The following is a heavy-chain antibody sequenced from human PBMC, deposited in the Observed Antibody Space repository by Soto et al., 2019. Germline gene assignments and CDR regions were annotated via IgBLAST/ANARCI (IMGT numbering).Heavy chain of an antibody. J-gene: IGHJ4*02. V-gene: IGHV1-69*01. CDR2: IIPIFGTA. CDR3: ARGRYYGSGKEGLYFDY. Sequence: QVQLVQSGAEVEKPGSSVKVSCKASGGTFSSYAISWVRQAPGQGLEWMGGIIPIFGTANYAQKFQGRVTITADESTSTAYMELSSLRSEDTAVYYCARGRYYGSGKEGLYFDYWGQGTLVTVSS. CDR1: GGTFSSYA. D-gene: IGHD3-10*01.